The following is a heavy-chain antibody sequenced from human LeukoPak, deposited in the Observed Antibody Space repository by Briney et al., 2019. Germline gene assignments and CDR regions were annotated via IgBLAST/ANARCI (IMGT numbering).Heavy chain of an antibody. V-gene: IGHV4-34*01. Sequence: SETLSLTCAVYGGSFSGYYWSWIRQPPGKGLGWIGEINHSGSTNYNPSLKSRVTISVDTSKNQFSLKLSSVTAADTAVYYCARRGYYTSFDYWGQGTLVTVSS. CDR3: ARRGYYTSFDY. D-gene: IGHD5-18*01. J-gene: IGHJ4*02. CDR1: GGSFSGYY. CDR2: INHSGST.